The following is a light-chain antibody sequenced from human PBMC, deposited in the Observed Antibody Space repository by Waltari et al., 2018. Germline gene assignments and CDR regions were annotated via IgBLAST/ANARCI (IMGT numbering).Light chain of an antibody. CDR1: EGIRNY. J-gene: IGKJ4*01. V-gene: IGKV1-27*01. CDR3: QKYDSAPPLT. Sequence: DIQMTQSPSSLSASVGGRVTITCRASEGIRNYVAWYQQKPGKVPNLLIYAASNLHSGVPSRFSGSGSGTDFTLTINSLQPEDVATYYCQKYDSAPPLTFGGGTKVEIK. CDR2: AAS.